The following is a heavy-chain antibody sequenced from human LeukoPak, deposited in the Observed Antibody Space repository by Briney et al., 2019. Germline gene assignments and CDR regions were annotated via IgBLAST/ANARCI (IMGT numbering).Heavy chain of an antibody. CDR2: ISGSGGST. CDR1: GFTFSSYA. CDR3: ARDFPYPKEVPPCYFDY. Sequence: TGGSLRLSCAASGFTFSSYAMSWVRQAPGKGLEWVSAISGSGGSTYYADSVKGRFTISRDNSKNTLYLQMNSLRAEDTAVYYCARDFPYPKEVPPCYFDYWGQGTLVTVS. V-gene: IGHV3-23*01. J-gene: IGHJ4*02. D-gene: IGHD2-21*01.